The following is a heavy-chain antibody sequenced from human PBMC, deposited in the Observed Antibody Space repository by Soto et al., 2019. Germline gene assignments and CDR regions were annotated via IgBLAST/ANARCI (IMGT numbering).Heavy chain of an antibody. CDR2: ISDSGGST. V-gene: IGHV3-23*01. J-gene: IGHJ4*02. D-gene: IGHD2-2*01. CDR3: AKGSRSSRPYYFDY. Sequence: GGSLRLSCAASGFTFSFYAMSWVRQAPGKGLEWVSAISDSGGSTYSADSVKGRFTISRDNSKNTLYMKMNSLRAEDTAVYYCAKGSRSSRPYYFDYWGQGTPVTVSS. CDR1: GFTFSFYA.